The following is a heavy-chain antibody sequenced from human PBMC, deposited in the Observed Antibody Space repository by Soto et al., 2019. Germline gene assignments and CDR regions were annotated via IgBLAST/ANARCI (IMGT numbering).Heavy chain of an antibody. J-gene: IGHJ4*02. CDR3: ARVGAWALRNLDY. D-gene: IGHD3-16*01. CDR1: GYTFRYDV. CDR2: MNPNSGNT. Sequence: QVQLVQSGAEVKQPGASVKVSCKASGYTFRYDVIIWVRQATGQGLEWMGWMNPNSGNTGYAQKFQGRITMTRNTSISTAYMEMNSLTSEDTAVYYCARVGAWALRNLDYWGQGTRVTVSS. V-gene: IGHV1-8*01.